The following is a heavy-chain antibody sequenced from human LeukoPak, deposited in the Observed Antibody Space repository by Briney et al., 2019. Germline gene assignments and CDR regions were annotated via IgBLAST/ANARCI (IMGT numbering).Heavy chain of an antibody. V-gene: IGHV3-64*01. CDR2: ISPSGDNT. CDR3: AREYRGGNDY. D-gene: IGHD4-23*01. CDR1: GFTFSTYT. J-gene: IGHJ4*02. Sequence: GGSLRLSCAASGFTFSTYTMHWVRQAPGKGLECVSAISPSGDNTYYSNSVKGRFSISRDNTKSTLYLQMGSLSAEDMGVYYWAREYRGGNDYWGQGTLVTVSS.